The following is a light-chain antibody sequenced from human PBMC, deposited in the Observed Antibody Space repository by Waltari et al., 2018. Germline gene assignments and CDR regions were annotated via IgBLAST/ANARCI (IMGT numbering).Light chain of an antibody. J-gene: IGKJ1*01. V-gene: IGKV2-30*01. CDR2: KVS. Sequence: DVVMTQSPLSLPVTLGQPASISCRSSQSLIYSDGNTYLNWFQQRTGQSPRRLIYKVSTRDSGVPDRFSGSGSGTDFTLKISRVEAEDVGFYFCMQGTQWPRTFGQGTKVEIK. CDR3: MQGTQWPRT. CDR1: QSLIYSDGNTY.